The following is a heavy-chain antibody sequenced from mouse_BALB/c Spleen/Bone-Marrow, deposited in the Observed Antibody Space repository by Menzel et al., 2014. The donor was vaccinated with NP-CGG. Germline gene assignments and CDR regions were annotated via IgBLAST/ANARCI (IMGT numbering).Heavy chain of an antibody. CDR3: ARKGWLLFDY. V-gene: IGHV5-6-5*01. CDR2: ISGGGST. D-gene: IGHD2-3*01. CDR1: GFTFSRYY. J-gene: IGHJ2*01. Sequence: EVQRVESGGGLVQPGGSRKLSCAASGFTFSRYYMSWVRQTPEKRLEWVASISGGGSTYYPDNVKGRFTISRDNARNILYLQMSGLRSEDTAMYYCARKGWLLFDYWGQGTTLTVSS.